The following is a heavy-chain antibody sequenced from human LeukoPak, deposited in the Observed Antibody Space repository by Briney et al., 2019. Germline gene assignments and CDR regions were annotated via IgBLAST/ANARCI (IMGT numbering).Heavy chain of an antibody. D-gene: IGHD3-22*01. V-gene: IGHV3-23*01. CDR3: AKDLYYYDSSGPVFDY. Sequence: GGSLRLSCAASGFSFSSYSMNWVRQAPGKGLEWVSAISGSGGSTYYADSVKGRFTISRDNSKNTLYLQMNSLRAEDTAVYYCAKDLYYYDSSGPVFDYWGQGTLVTVSS. J-gene: IGHJ4*02. CDR1: GFSFSSYS. CDR2: ISGSGGST.